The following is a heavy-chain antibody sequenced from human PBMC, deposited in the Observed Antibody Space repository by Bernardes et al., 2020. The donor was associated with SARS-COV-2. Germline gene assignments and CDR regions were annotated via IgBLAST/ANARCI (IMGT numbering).Heavy chain of an antibody. Sequence: SETLSLTCTVSGGSISSGGYYWSWIRQHPGQGLEWIGYTYYSGNTNYNPSLKSRVTISVDTSKNQFSLKLSSVTAADTAVYYCARGIPQSITIFGVVIPGNWFDPWGQGTLVTVSS. CDR3: ARGIPQSITIFGVVIPGNWFDP. D-gene: IGHD3-3*01. V-gene: IGHV4-31*03. CDR1: GGSISSGGYY. CDR2: TYYSGNT. J-gene: IGHJ5*02.